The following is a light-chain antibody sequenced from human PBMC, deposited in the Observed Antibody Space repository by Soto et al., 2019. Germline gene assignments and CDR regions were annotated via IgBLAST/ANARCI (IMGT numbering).Light chain of an antibody. Sequence: QSALTQPASVSGSLGQSITISCTGTNSDVGAYNFVSWYQQHPGKAPKLMIYEVTNRPSGVSHRFSGSRSGNTASLTISGLQPEDEADYYCSSYTSDTPLEKVFGGGTKLTVL. CDR1: NSDVGAYNF. J-gene: IGLJ2*01. V-gene: IGLV2-14*01. CDR3: SSYTSDTPLEKV. CDR2: EVT.